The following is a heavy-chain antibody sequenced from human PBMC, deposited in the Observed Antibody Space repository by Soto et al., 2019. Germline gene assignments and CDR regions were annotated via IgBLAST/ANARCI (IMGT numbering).Heavy chain of an antibody. CDR3: AKEISRGGSYYNYYYYNGMDV. J-gene: IGHJ6*02. CDR1: EFTFSNYA. Sequence: GGSLRLSCAASEFTFSNYAMSWVRQAPGKGLEWVSGISWNSDNVDYADSVKGRFTISRDNAKNSLYLQMNSLRAEDTALYYCAKEISRGGSYYNYYYYNGMDVWGQGTTVTVSS. V-gene: IGHV3-9*01. D-gene: IGHD3-10*01. CDR2: ISWNSDNV.